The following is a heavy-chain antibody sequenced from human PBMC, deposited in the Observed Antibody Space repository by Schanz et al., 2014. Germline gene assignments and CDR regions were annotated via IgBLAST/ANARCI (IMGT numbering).Heavy chain of an antibody. CDR1: GFIFSSYG. CDR3: AIPSGYSDYGTYFDF. V-gene: IGHV3-30*19. D-gene: IGHD5-12*01. J-gene: IGHJ4*02. Sequence: QVQLVESGGGVVQPGRSLRLSCAASGFIFSSYGLHWVRQAPGKGLEWVALISNDGSIKYYADSVEGRFTISRDNSRNTLYLQMNSLRTEDTAVYYCAIPSGYSDYGTYFDFWGQGTLVTVSS. CDR2: ISNDGSIK.